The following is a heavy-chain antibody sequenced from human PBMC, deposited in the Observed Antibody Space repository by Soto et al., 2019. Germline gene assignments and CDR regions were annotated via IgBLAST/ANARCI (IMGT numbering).Heavy chain of an antibody. CDR2: IYYSGST. J-gene: IGHJ6*03. CDR3: ARDRGIVATRRGYYYYYLDV. V-gene: IGHV4-31*03. CDR1: GGSISSGGYY. Sequence: QVQLQESGPGLVKPSQTLSLTCTVSGGSISSGGYYWSWIRQHPGKGLEWIGYIYYSGSTYYNPSTKSRVTISVDTSKNQFSLKLSSVTAADTAVYYCARDRGIVATRRGYYYYYLDVWGKGTTVTVSS. D-gene: IGHD1-26*01.